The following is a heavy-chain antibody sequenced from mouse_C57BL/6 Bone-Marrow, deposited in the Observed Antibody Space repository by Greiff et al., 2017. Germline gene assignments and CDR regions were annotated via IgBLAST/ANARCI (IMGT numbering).Heavy chain of an antibody. V-gene: IGHV1-76*01. CDR3: ARGEDGSSYPWFAY. Sequence: VQLQQSGAELVRPGASVKLSCKASGYTFTDYYINWVKQRPGQGLEWIARIYPGSGNTYYNEKFKGKATLTAEKSSSTAYMQLSSLTSEYSAVYCCARGEDGSSYPWFAYWGQGTLVTVSA. CDR1: GYTFTDYY. J-gene: IGHJ3*01. CDR2: IYPGSGNT. D-gene: IGHD1-1*01.